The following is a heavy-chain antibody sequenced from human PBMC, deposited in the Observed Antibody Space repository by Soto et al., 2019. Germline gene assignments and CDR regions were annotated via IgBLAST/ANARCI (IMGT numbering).Heavy chain of an antibody. Sequence: HPGRSRRRSFAPGPFNQRSQRMNCARQAPGQGMVWVSRISCDVRTTSHAVSVKGRFTMSRDNAKNTLYLQVNSLRVEDRAVYYCARGVPNCSSSSCYFDLWGQGILVTVSS. D-gene: IGHD2-2*01. J-gene: IGHJ4*02. CDR2: ISCDVRTT. CDR3: ARGVPNCSSSSCYFDL. V-gene: IGHV3-74*01. CDR1: PFNQRSQR.